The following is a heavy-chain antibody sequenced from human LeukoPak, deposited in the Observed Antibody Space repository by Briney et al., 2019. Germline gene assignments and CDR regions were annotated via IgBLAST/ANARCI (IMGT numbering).Heavy chain of an antibody. CDR1: GFTFSSYG. CDR2: ISYDGSNK. Sequence: GGSLILSCAASGFTFSSYGMHWVRQAPGKGLEWVAVISYDGSNKYHADSVKGRFTISRDNSKNTLYLQMNSLRAEDTAVYYCAKDRSGSYLRHYYYYGMDVWGQGTTVTVSS. CDR3: AKDRSGSYLRHYYYYGMDV. V-gene: IGHV3-30*18. D-gene: IGHD1-26*01. J-gene: IGHJ6*02.